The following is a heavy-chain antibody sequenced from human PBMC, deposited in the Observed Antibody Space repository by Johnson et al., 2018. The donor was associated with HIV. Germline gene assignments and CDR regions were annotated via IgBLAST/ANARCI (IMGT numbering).Heavy chain of an antibody. J-gene: IGHJ3*01. CDR1: AFTFSSYP. CDR3: AKGGVWEIPLGFGAVDF. D-gene: IGHD1-26*01. V-gene: IGHV3-30*04. Sequence: QVQLVESGGGLVQPGGSLRLSCAASAFTFSSYPMHWVRQAPGKGLEWVAIISYDGNNKYYADSVKGRFTISRDNSKNTLFLQMNSLRDEDTAVYFCAKGGVWEIPLGFGAVDFWGQGTMVTVSS. CDR2: ISYDGNNK.